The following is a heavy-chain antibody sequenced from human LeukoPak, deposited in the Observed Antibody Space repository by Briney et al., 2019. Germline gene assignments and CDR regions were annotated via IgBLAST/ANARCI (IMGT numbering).Heavy chain of an antibody. CDR1: GGSISSYY. CDR3: ARDAYVDTTNAFDI. D-gene: IGHD5-18*01. V-gene: IGHV4-59*01. CDR2: IYYSGST. J-gene: IGHJ3*02. Sequence: SETLSLTCTVSGGSISSYYWSWIRQPPGKGLEWIEYIYYSGSTNYNPSLKSRVTISVDTSKNQFSLKLSSVTAADTAVYYCARDAYVDTTNAFDIWGQGTMVTVSS.